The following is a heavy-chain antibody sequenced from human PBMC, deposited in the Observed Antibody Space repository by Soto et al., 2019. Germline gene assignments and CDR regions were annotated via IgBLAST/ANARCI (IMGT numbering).Heavy chain of an antibody. CDR3: ASKGDLYHH. Sequence: CSAAGFTFSRSWMTWVRQAPGKGLEWVAIINQDGSAKYYVDSVKGRFTISRDNAKNSLFLQLNSLRAEDTAVYYCASKGDLYHHWGQGTLVTVSS. V-gene: IGHV3-7*01. J-gene: IGHJ5*02. CDR2: INQDGSAK. CDR1: GFTFSRSW. D-gene: IGHD3-10*01.